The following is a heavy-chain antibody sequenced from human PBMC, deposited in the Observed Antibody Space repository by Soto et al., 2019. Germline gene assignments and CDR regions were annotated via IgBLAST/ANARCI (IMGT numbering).Heavy chain of an antibody. CDR1: GYTFTSYG. CDR3: ARVFCSSTSGYSSDP. CDR2: ISAYNGNT. J-gene: IGHJ5*02. Sequence: QVQLVQSGAEVKKPGASVKVSCKASGYTFTSYGISWVRQAPGQGLEWMGWISAYNGNTNYAQKLQGRVTMTTDTSTSTASMELRSLRSDDTAVYYCARVFCSSTSGYSSDPWGQGTLVTVSS. D-gene: IGHD2-2*01. V-gene: IGHV1-18*01.